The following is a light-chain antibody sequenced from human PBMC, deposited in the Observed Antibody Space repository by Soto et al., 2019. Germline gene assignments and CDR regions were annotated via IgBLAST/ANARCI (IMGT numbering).Light chain of an antibody. CDR1: SSDVGGYSY. V-gene: IGLV2-8*01. CDR2: EVS. Sequence: QSAQTQPPSASGSPGQSVTISCTGTSSDVGGYSYVSWYQQHPGKAPKLMIYEVSKRPSGVPDRFSGSKSGNTASLTVSGLQAEDEADYYCSSYAGSLYVFGTGTKLTVL. CDR3: SSYAGSLYV. J-gene: IGLJ1*01.